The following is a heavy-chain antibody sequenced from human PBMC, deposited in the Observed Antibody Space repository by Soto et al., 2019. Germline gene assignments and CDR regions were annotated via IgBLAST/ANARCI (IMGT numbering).Heavy chain of an antibody. CDR2: ISGSGGST. V-gene: IGHV3-23*01. J-gene: IGHJ6*02. CDR1: GFTFSSYA. CDR3: AKVVVPAAKSYYYYYGMDV. Sequence: GGSLRRSCAASGFTFSSYAMSWVRQAAGKGLEWVSAISGSGGSTYYADSVKGRFTISRDNSKNTLYLQMNSLRAEDTAVYYCAKVVVPAAKSYYYYYGMDVWGQGTTVTVSS. D-gene: IGHD2-2*01.